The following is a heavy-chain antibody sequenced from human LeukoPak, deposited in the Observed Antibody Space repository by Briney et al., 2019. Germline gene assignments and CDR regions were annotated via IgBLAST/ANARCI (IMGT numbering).Heavy chain of an antibody. CDR3: ATRIWFGEFSNAFDI. J-gene: IGHJ3*02. CDR1: GYTLTELS. Sequence: GASVKVSCKVSGYTLTELSMHWVRQAPGKGLEWMGGFDPEDGETIYAQKFQGRVTMTEDTSTDTAYRELSSLRSDDTAVYYCATRIWFGEFSNAFDIWGQGTMVTVSS. D-gene: IGHD3-10*01. CDR2: FDPEDGET. V-gene: IGHV1-24*01.